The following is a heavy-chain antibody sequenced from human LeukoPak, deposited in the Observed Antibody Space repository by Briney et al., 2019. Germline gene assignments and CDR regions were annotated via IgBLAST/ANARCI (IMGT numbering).Heavy chain of an antibody. CDR3: TRSEGGYCFDP. CDR2: ISSSSSTI. Sequence: GGSLRLSCAASGFTFSSYSMNWVRQAPGKGLEWVSYISSSSSTIDYADSVKGRFTISRDNAKNSLYLQMNSLRAEDTAVYYCTRSEGGYCFDPWGKGTLVTVSS. V-gene: IGHV3-48*01. D-gene: IGHD1-26*01. J-gene: IGHJ5*02. CDR1: GFTFSSYS.